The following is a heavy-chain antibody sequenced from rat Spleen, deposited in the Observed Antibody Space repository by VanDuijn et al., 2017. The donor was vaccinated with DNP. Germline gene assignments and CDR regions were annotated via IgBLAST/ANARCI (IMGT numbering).Heavy chain of an antibody. Sequence: EVQLQESGPGLVESSQSLSLTCSVTGYSITRNFRWNWIRKFPGNKLEWMGYVNSADSTYYNPSLKRRISITRDTFKNQFFLQVNSVTTEDTATYYCASGPNGYNYFDYWGQGVMVTVSS. CDR3: ASGPNGYNYFDY. J-gene: IGHJ2*01. V-gene: IGHV3-3*01. CDR2: VNSADST. D-gene: IGHD1-2*01. CDR1: GYSITRNFR.